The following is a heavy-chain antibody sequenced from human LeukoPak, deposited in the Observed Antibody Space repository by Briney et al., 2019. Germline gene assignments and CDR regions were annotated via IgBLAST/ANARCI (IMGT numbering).Heavy chain of an antibody. CDR3: ARLGYCSSASCGPLDY. V-gene: IGHV4-39*02. CDR2: IYYSGST. CDR1: GGSISSSGYY. J-gene: IGHJ4*02. Sequence: SETLSLTCTVSGGSISSSGYYWGWIRQPPGKGLEWIGNIYYSGSTYYNPSLKSRVTISVDTSKNHFSLKLNSVTAADTALYYCARLGYCSSASCGPLDYWGQGTLVTVSS. D-gene: IGHD2-2*01.